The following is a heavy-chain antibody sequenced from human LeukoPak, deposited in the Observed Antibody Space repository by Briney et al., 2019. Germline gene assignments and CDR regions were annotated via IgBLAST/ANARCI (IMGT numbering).Heavy chain of an antibody. D-gene: IGHD3-3*01. Sequence: GGSLRLSCAASALTFSSYVMHWVRQAPGKGLEWVPSISSSSSYIYYADSVKGRFTISRDNAKNSLYLQMNSLRAEDTAMYYCVRDFRFLDDYWGQGTLVTVSS. CDR3: VRDFRFLDDY. V-gene: IGHV3-21*01. CDR2: ISSSSSYI. J-gene: IGHJ4*02. CDR1: ALTFSSYV.